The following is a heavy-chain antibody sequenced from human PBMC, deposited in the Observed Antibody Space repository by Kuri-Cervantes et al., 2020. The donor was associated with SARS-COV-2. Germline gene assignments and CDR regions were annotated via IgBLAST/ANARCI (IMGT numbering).Heavy chain of an antibody. CDR2: IYYSGST. J-gene: IGHJ4*02. Sequence: SETLSLTCTVSGGSISSSSYYWGWIRQPPGKGLEWIGSIYYSGSTYYNPSLKSGVAISVDTSKNQFSLRLSSLTAADTAVYYCARHIGGYYYVWGQGTLVTVSS. CDR3: ARHIGGYYYV. D-gene: IGHD3-22*01. V-gene: IGHV4-39*07. CDR1: GGSISSSSYY.